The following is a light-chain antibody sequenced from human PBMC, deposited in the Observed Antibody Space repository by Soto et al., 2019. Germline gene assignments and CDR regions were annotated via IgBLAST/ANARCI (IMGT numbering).Light chain of an antibody. CDR2: GNS. V-gene: IGLV1-40*01. Sequence: QAVVTQSPSVSGAPGQRVTIPCTGSSSNIGAGYDVHWYQQLPGTAPKLLIYGNSNRPSGVPDRFSGSTSGTSASLAITGLQAEDAADYYCQSYDSSLNVVVFGGGTKLTVL. CDR3: QSYDSSLNVVV. CDR1: SSNIGAGYD. J-gene: IGLJ2*01.